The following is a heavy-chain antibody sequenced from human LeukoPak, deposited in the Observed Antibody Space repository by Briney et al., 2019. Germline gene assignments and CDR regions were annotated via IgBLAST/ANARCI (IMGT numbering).Heavy chain of an antibody. CDR1: GLNFDSYA. CDR3: AKLVGSNSDY. D-gene: IGHD3-10*01. Sequence: GGSLRLSCAVSGLNFDSYALNWVRQAPGKGLEWVSTISNTGYSTNYVDSVEGRFTVSRDNSKNMLFLQMNSLRAEDTAVYYRAKLVGSNSDYWGQGTLVTVSS. V-gene: IGHV3-23*01. CDR2: ISNTGYST. J-gene: IGHJ4*02.